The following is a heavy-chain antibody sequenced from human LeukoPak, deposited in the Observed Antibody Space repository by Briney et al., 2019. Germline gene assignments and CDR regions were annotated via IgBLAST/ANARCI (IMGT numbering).Heavy chain of an antibody. CDR1: GYIFTSYY. Sequence: ASVKVSCKASGYIFTSYYIHWVRQAPGQGLEWMGIINPSDGDTSYAQKFQGRVTMTRDTSTSTVYMELSSLRSEDTAVYYCARDYYRFDYWGQGTLVTVSS. D-gene: IGHD3-22*01. CDR3: ARDYYRFDY. J-gene: IGHJ4*02. V-gene: IGHV1-46*01. CDR2: INPSDGDT.